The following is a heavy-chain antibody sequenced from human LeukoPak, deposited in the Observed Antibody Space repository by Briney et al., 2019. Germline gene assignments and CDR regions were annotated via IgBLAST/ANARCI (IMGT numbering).Heavy chain of an antibody. J-gene: IGHJ4*02. Sequence: GGSLRLSCAASGFTFSGSAMHWVRQASGKGLEWVGRIRSKANSYATAYAASVKGRFTISRDDSKNKAYLQMNSLKTEDTAVYYCTRHDSGSGGGGQGTLVTVSS. CDR3: TRHDSGSGG. D-gene: IGHD3-10*01. CDR1: GFTFSGSA. V-gene: IGHV3-73*01. CDR2: IRSKANSYAT.